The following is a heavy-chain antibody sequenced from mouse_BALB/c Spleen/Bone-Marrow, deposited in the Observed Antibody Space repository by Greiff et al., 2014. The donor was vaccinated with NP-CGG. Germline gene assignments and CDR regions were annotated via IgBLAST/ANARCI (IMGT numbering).Heavy chain of an antibody. CDR1: GYTFTSYW. CDR2: INPSTGYT. D-gene: IGHD2-4*01. J-gene: IGHJ3*01. CDR3: EKSATMIFAY. Sequence: QVQLQQSGAELAKPGASVKMSCKASGYTFTSYWMHWVKQRPGQGLEWIGYINPSTGYTEYNQKFKDKATLTADKSSSTAYMQRSSLKSEDPAVYYCEKSATMIFAYWGQGTLVTVSA. V-gene: IGHV1-7*01.